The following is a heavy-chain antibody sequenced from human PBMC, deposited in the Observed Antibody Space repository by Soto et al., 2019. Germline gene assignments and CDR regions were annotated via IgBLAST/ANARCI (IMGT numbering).Heavy chain of an antibody. Sequence: GGSLRLSCAASGFTFSSYSMNWVRQAPGKGLEWVSYISSSSSTIYYADSVKGRFTISRDNAKNSLYLQMNSLRAEDTAVYYCARERAGDRDDAFDIWGQGTIVTVSS. V-gene: IGHV3-48*04. CDR2: ISSSSSTI. J-gene: IGHJ3*02. CDR1: GFTFSSYS. D-gene: IGHD7-27*01. CDR3: ARERAGDRDDAFDI.